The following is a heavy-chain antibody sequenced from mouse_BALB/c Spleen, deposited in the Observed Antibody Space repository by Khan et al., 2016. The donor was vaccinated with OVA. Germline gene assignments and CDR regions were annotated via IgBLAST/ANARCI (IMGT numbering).Heavy chain of an antibody. J-gene: IGHJ4*01. Sequence: EVQLQESGPGLVKPSQSLSLTCIVTGYSITSDYAWNWIRQFPGNKLEWMGYISSSGSTNYNPALKSRISITRDTSKNQFFLQSNSVTTEDTATYYCARDGSRYNYAMDYWGQGTSVTVSS. CDR3: ARDGSRYNYAMDY. V-gene: IGHV3-2*02. CDR2: ISSSGST. CDR1: GYSITSDYA. D-gene: IGHD2-3*01.